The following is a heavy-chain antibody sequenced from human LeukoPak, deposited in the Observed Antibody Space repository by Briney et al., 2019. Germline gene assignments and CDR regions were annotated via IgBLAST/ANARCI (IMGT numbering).Heavy chain of an antibody. J-gene: IGHJ4*02. CDR2: TVNGGST. Sequence: GVSLKLSCAASGFTVSSNYMSWVRQAPGKGLEWVSVTVNGGSTYYSDSVKGRFTVYGDNSKNTLYLQMNSLRAEDTAVYYCVRDQNFWGQGTLVTVSS. CDR3: VRDQNF. CDR1: GFTVSSNY. V-gene: IGHV3-53*01.